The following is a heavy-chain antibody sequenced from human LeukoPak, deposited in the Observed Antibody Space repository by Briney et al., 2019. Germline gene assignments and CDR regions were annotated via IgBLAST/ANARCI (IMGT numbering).Heavy chain of an antibody. D-gene: IGHD2-2*01. CDR2: IYYSGST. V-gene: IGHV4-39*07. J-gene: IGHJ3*02. Sequence: SETLSLTCTVSGGSISSSSYYWGWIRQPPGKGLEWIGSIYYSGSTYYNPSLKSRVTISVDTSKNQFSLKLSSVTAADTAVYYCARYTLGYCSSTSCYSDAFDIWGQGTMVTVSS. CDR3: ARYTLGYCSSTSCYSDAFDI. CDR1: GGSISSSSYY.